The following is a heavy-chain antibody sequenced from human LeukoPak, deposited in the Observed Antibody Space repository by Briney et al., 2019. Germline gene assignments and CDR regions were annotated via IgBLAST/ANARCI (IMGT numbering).Heavy chain of an antibody. V-gene: IGHV1-18*01. CDR2: ISAYNGNT. D-gene: IGHD3-10*01. J-gene: IGHJ6*02. Sequence: GASVKVSCKASGYTFTSYGISWVRQAPGQGLEWMGWISAYNGNTNYAQKLQGRVTMTTDTSTSTAYMELRSLRSDDTAVYYCARDPEFGYYYYGMDVWGQGTTVTVSS. CDR1: GYTFTSYG. CDR3: ARDPEFGYYYYGMDV.